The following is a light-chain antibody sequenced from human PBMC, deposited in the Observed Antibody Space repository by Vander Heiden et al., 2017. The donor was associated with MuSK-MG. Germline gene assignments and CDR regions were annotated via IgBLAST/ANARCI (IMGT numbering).Light chain of an antibody. CDR2: DAS. CDR3: QQTKSYLSIT. Sequence: AIQLTQSPSSLSASVGDRVTITCRASQGISSALAWYQQKPGKAPKLLIYDASSWESGVPSRFSGSGYGTDFTLTISSRQPEDFASYYCQQTKSYLSITFGGGTKVDIK. J-gene: IGKJ4*01. CDR1: QGISSA. V-gene: IGKV1-13*02.